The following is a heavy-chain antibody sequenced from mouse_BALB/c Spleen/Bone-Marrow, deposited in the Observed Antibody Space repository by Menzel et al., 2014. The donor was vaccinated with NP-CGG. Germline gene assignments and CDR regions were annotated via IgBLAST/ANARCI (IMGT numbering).Heavy chain of an antibody. V-gene: IGHV14-3*02. CDR1: GLNIKDTY. J-gene: IGHJ3*01. Sequence: DQLQQSGAELVKPGASVKLSCTASGLNIKDTYMHWVKQGPEQGLEWIGRIDPANGNTNYDPKFQGQATITADTSSNTAHLQLSSLTSEDTAVYYCARYNYGSSQFAYWGQGTLVTVSA. CDR3: ARYNYGSSQFAY. CDR2: IDPANGNT. D-gene: IGHD1-1*01.